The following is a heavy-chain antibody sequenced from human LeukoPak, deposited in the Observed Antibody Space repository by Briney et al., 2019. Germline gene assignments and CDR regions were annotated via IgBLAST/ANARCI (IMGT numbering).Heavy chain of an antibody. Sequence: PGGPLSLFCAASGLTLDDYAMLWLRPAPGKGVAGVSRKCWNWGSIVYADSVKGRFTISRDNAKNSLYLQMNSLRAEDTAVYYCAKEGRYYGSSCYYLDYWGQGTLVTVSS. V-gene: IGHV3-9*01. J-gene: IGHJ4*02. CDR2: KCWNWGSI. D-gene: IGHD3-22*01. CDR1: GLTLDDYA. CDR3: AKEGRYYGSSCYYLDY.